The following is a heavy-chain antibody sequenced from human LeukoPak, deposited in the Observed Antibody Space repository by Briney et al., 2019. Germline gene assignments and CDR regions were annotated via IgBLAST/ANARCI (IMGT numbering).Heavy chain of an antibody. CDR1: GYTFTGYY. J-gene: IGHJ4*02. D-gene: IGHD3-10*01. CDR3: ARGPYYGSGRRGYYFDY. V-gene: IGHV1-2*02. CDR2: INPNSGGT. Sequence: GASVKVSCTASGYTFTGYYMHWVRQAPGQGLEWMGWINPNSGGTNYAQKFQGRVTMTRDTSISTAYMELSGLRSDDTAVYYCARGPYYGSGRRGYYFDYWGQGTLVTVSS.